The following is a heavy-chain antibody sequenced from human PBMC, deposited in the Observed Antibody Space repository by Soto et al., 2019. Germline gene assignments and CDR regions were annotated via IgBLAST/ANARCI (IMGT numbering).Heavy chain of an antibody. CDR3: ARDYSSSWYTDY. V-gene: IGHV3-48*01. Sequence: VQLGESGGGLVQPGRSLRLSCAASGFTFSSYNMNWVRQAPGKGLEWLSYISSSSGTVYYADSVKGRFTISRDNAKNSLYLQMNSLRAEDTAVYYCARDYSSSWYTDYWGQGTLVTVSS. J-gene: IGHJ4*02. CDR2: ISSSSGTV. D-gene: IGHD6-13*01. CDR1: GFTFSSYN.